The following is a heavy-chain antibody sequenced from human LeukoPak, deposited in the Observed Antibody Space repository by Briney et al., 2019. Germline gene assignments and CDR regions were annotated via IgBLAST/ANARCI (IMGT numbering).Heavy chain of an antibody. V-gene: IGHV3-66*02. CDR1: GFTVTSNY. D-gene: IGHD3-22*01. CDR3: ARDHRDYYDSTGYYDY. CDR2: IYTGGAT. Sequence: GGSLRLSCAASGFTVTSNYMSWVRQAPGKGLEWVSVIYTGGATYYAHSVKGRFTISRDNSKNTLYLQMNSLRAEDTAVYYCARDHRDYYDSTGYYDYWGQGTLVTVSS. J-gene: IGHJ4*02.